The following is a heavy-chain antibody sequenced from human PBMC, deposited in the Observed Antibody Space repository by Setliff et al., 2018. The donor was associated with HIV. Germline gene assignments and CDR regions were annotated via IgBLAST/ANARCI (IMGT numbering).Heavy chain of an antibody. Sequence: GGSLRLSCAASGFTFNSYTMNWVRQAPGKGLEWISYINSGSDTIFYADSVRGRFTVARDNGKNSLYLQLNDLRADDTAVYYCASQGSDYHYLYYWGQGTLVTVS. V-gene: IGHV3-48*01. CDR1: GFTFNSYT. D-gene: IGHD5-12*01. J-gene: IGHJ4*02. CDR2: INSGSDTI. CDR3: ASQGSDYHYLYY.